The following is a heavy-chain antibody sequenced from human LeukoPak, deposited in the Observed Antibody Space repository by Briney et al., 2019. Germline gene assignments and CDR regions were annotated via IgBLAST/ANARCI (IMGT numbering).Heavy chain of an antibody. CDR2: IYHSGST. Sequence: PSETLSLTCAVSGGSISSSNWWSWVRQPPGKGLEWIGEIYHSGSTNYNPSLKSRVTISVDKSKNQFSLKLSSVTAADTAVYYCARAGHDYGDGAPHDYWGQGTLVTVSS. CDR1: GGSISSSNW. J-gene: IGHJ4*02. CDR3: ARAGHDYGDGAPHDY. D-gene: IGHD4-17*01. V-gene: IGHV4-4*02.